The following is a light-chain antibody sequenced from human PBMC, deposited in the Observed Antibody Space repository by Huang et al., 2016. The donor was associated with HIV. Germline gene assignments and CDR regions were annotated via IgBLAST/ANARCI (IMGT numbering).Light chain of an antibody. Sequence: EIVLTQSPATLSLSPGEGATLSCRASQSVDRYLAWYQQKPGQAPRLLMYEASNRATGIPARFSGSGSGTDFTLTISSLEPEDFAVYYCQQRSNWPPSLTFGRGTKVEIK. J-gene: IGKJ4*01. CDR1: QSVDRY. CDR3: QQRSNWPPSLT. V-gene: IGKV3-11*01. CDR2: EAS.